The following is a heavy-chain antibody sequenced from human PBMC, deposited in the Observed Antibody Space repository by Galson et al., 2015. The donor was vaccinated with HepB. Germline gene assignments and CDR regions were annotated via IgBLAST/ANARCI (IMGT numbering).Heavy chain of an antibody. CDR2: IKQDGSEK. V-gene: IGHV3-7*03. CDR1: GFTFSSYW. D-gene: IGHD3-9*01. Sequence: SLRLSCAASGFTFSSYWMSWVRQAPGKGLEWVANIKQDGSEKYYVDSVKGRFTISRDNAKNSLYLQMNSLRAEDTAVYYCARDGEGYYDILTGYYRWGYFDYWGQGTLVTVSS. J-gene: IGHJ4*02. CDR3: ARDGEGYYDILTGYYRWGYFDY.